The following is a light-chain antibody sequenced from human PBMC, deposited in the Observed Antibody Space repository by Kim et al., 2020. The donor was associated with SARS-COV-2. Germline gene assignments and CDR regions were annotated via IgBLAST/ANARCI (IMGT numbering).Light chain of an antibody. CDR3: SLVHPPVII. CDR2: DVT. Sequence: QAVVTQEPSLTVSPGGTVTLTCGSSTGPVTSSHYPYWFQQKAGQAPRTVVYDVTTRKSSTPARFSGSLIGGKAALILVNAQPEDEADYYCSLVHPPVIIFGGGTQLTVL. V-gene: IGLV7-46*02. J-gene: IGLJ2*01. CDR1: TGPVTSSHY.